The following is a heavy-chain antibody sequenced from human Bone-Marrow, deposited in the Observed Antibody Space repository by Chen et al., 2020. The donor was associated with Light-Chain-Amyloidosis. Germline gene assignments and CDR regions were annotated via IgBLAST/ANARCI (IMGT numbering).Heavy chain of an antibody. D-gene: IGHD2-2*01. V-gene: IGHV3-30*04. CDR2: QWFNGND. Sequence: QVQLVESGGGVVQPGRSLRLSCAASGFTLSSYAIHWVRQAPGKGLEWVAGQWFNGNDNYADSVRGRFTISRDSSKNMLFLQLNSLRVEDTAIYYCARDLMQYQLPWSGYGMDVWGQGTTVTVSS. J-gene: IGHJ6*02. CDR1: GFTLSSYA. CDR3: ARDLMQYQLPWSGYGMDV.